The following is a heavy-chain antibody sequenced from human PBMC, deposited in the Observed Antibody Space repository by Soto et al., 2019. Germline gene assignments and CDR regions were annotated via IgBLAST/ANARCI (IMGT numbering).Heavy chain of an antibody. V-gene: IGHV3-73*01. D-gene: IGHD4-17*01. J-gene: IGHJ3*02. CDR3: TRRAGDYVVASDAFDI. CDR1: GFTFSGSA. Sequence: EVQLVESGGGLVQPGGSLKLSCAASGFTFSGSAMHWVRQASGKGLEWVGRIRSKANSYATAYAASVKGRFTISRDDSKNTAYLPMNSLKTEDTAVYYCTRRAGDYVVASDAFDIWGQGTMVTVSS. CDR2: IRSKANSYAT.